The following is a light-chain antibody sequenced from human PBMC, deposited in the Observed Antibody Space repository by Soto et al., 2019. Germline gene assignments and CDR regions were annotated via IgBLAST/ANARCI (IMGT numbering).Light chain of an antibody. CDR2: LGS. J-gene: IGKJ2*01. V-gene: IGKV2-28*01. CDR1: QSLLHSNGYKY. CDR3: MQALQTPMYT. Sequence: DVVMTQSPLSLPVTPGEPASISCRSSQSLLHSNGYKYLDWYLQRPGQSPQLLIYLGSNRASGVPDRFSGSGSGTDFTLKISRVEAEDVGVYYGMQALQTPMYTFGQGTKLEIK.